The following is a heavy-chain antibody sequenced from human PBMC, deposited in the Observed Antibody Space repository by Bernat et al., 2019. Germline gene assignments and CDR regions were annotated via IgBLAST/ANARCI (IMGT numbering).Heavy chain of an antibody. CDR3: AKVLTGLRWSTPFDY. V-gene: IGHV3-23*01. CDR1: GFTFSSYA. Sequence: EVQLLESGGGLVQPGGSLRLSCAASGFTFSSYAMSWVRQAPGKGLEWVSAISGSGGSTYYADSVKGRFTISRDNSKNTLYLQMNSLRAGDTALYYCAKVLTGLRWSTPFDYWGQGTLVTVSS. D-gene: IGHD4-23*01. J-gene: IGHJ4*02. CDR2: ISGSGGST.